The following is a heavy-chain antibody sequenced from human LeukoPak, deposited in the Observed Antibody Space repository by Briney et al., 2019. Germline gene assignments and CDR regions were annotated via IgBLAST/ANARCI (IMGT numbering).Heavy chain of an antibody. V-gene: IGHV1-8*01. CDR2: TNPISGYT. Sequence: GASVKVSCKASGYTFTSYDINWVRQATGQGLEWMGWTNPISGYTGYAQKFQGRVTMTRNTSISTAYMELSSLRSEGTAVYYCARGNRLYSSSWYSLAFDIWGQGTMVTVSS. CDR3: ARGNRLYSSSWYSLAFDI. D-gene: IGHD6-13*01. J-gene: IGHJ3*02. CDR1: GYTFTSYD.